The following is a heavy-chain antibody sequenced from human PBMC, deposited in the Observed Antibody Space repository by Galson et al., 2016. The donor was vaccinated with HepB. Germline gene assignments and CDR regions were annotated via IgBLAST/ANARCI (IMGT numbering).Heavy chain of an antibody. V-gene: IGHV4-61*01. J-gene: IGHJ6*02. CDR2: IYYSGST. Sequence: LSLTCTVSGGSVSSGSYYWSWIRQPPGKGLEWIGYIYYSGSTNYNPSLKSRVTISVDTSKNHVSLNLSSVTAADTAVYYCARYGGGSVYYYGMDVWGQGTTVTVSS. D-gene: IGHD3-10*01. CDR1: GGSVSSGSYY. CDR3: ARYGGGSVYYYGMDV.